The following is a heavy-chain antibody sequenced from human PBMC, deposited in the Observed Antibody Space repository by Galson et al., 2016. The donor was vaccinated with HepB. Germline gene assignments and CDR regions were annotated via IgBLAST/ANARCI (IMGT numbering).Heavy chain of an antibody. J-gene: IGHJ3*02. Sequence: SVKVSCKASGDTFSSYTISWVRQAPGQGLEWMGRIIPILGIANYAQKFQGRVTITADKSTSTAYMELSSLRSEDTAVYYCARPGIAVGGTRDNAFDSWGQGTKGTVSS. V-gene: IGHV1-69*02. CDR1: GDTFSSYT. CDR3: ARPGIAVGGTRDNAFDS. CDR2: IIPILGIA. D-gene: IGHD6-19*01.